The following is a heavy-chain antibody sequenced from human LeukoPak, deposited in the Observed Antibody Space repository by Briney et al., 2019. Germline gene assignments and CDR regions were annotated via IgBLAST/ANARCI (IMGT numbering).Heavy chain of an antibody. CDR2: ISGSGGST. J-gene: IGHJ4*02. V-gene: IGHV3-23*01. Sequence: GGSLRLSCAASGFTFSSYAMSWVRQAPGKGLEWVSAISGSGGSTYYADSVKGRFAISRDNSKKTLYLQMNSLRAEDTAVYYCARSDSSGYYSHPFGYWGQGTLVTVSS. D-gene: IGHD3-22*01. CDR3: ARSDSSGYYSHPFGY. CDR1: GFTFSSYA.